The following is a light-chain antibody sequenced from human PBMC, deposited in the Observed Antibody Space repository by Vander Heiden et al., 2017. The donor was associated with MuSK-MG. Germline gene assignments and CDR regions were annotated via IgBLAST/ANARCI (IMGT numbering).Light chain of an antibody. CDR2: AAS. Sequence: QMTQPPSSLSASVGDRVTIACRASQSISTYLNWYLHKPGRAPELLIYAASSLQSGVPSRFSGSGSGTDFTLTISSLQPEDFATYYCQQSDSTPRTFGQRTKVEIK. J-gene: IGKJ2*02. V-gene: IGKV1-39*01. CDR1: QSISTY. CDR3: QQSDSTPRT.